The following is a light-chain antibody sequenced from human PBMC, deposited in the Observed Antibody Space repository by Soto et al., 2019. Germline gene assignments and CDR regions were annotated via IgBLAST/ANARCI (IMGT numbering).Light chain of an antibody. J-gene: IGLJ2*01. CDR2: DVS. CDR3: CSYAGSFLV. Sequence: QSVLTQPRSVSGSPGQSVTISCTGTSSDVGGYNYVSWYQQHPGKAPKLMIYDVSKRPSGVPDRFSGSKSGNTASLTISGLQAEDEADYYCCSYAGSFLVFGGGTKVTVL. CDR1: SSDVGGYNY. V-gene: IGLV2-11*01.